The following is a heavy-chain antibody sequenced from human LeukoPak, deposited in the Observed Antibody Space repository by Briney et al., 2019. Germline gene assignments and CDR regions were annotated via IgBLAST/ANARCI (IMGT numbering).Heavy chain of an antibody. J-gene: IGHJ5*02. Sequence: ASAKVSCKVSGYTLTELSMHWVRQAPGKGLEWMGGFDPEDGETIYAQKFQGRVTMTEDTSTDTAYMELSSLRSEDTAVYYCATGGAVAEDYWWFDPWGQGTLVTVSS. CDR3: ATGGAVAEDYWWFDP. V-gene: IGHV1-24*01. D-gene: IGHD6-19*01. CDR2: FDPEDGET. CDR1: GYTLTELS.